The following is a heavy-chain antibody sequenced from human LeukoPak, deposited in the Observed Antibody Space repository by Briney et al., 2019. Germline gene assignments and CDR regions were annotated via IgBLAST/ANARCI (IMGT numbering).Heavy chain of an antibody. CDR1: GGSISSYY. V-gene: IGHV4-59*01. J-gene: IGHJ4*02. Sequence: PSETLSLTCTVSGGSISSYYWSWIRQAPGKGLEWIANIDYSGNTIYNPALKSRVTMSVDTSKNQFSLNLTSVTAADTAVYYCAREGKLTGYFGGLGFNYWGQGILVTVSS. CDR3: AREGKLTGYFGGLGFNY. D-gene: IGHD6-19*01. CDR2: IDYSGNT.